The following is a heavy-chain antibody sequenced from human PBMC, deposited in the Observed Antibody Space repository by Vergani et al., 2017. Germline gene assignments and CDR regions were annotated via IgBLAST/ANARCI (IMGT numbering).Heavy chain of an antibody. D-gene: IGHD2-2*01. V-gene: IGHV1-69*01. Sequence: QVQLVQSGAEVKKPGSSVKLSCKASGGTFSSYAISWVRQAPGQGLEWMGGIIPIFGTANYAQKFQGRVTITADESTSTAYMALSSLRSEDTAVYYCARAVVVVPAAIHYYYYYMDVWGKGTTVTVSS. J-gene: IGHJ6*03. CDR2: IIPIFGTA. CDR3: ARAVVVVPAAIHYYYYYMDV. CDR1: GGTFSSYA.